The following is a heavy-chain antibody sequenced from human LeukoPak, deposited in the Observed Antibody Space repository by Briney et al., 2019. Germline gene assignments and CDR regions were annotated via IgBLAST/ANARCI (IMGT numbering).Heavy chain of an antibody. V-gene: IGHV3-23*01. J-gene: IGHJ4*02. CDR1: GFPFSDYA. CDR3: AKVQGSVFGVVRDY. Sequence: PGGSLRLSCVASGFPFSDYAMNWVRQAPGKGLEWVSTISGSGADTFYADSMKGRFTISRDNSKSTLYLQMNSLRVDDTAVYFCAKVQGSVFGVVRDYWGQGTLVTVSS. CDR2: ISGSGADT. D-gene: IGHD3-3*01.